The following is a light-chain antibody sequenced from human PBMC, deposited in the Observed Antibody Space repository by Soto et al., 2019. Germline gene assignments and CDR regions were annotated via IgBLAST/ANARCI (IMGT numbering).Light chain of an antibody. CDR2: SNN. CDR3: ATWDDSVSGYV. Sequence: QSVLTQPPSASGTPGQRVTISCSGSSSNIGSRAVNWYQQLPGTAPKLLIYSNNQRPSGVPDRFSGSKSGTSASLAISGLQSEDEADYHCATWDDSVSGYVFGTGTKVT. V-gene: IGLV1-44*01. CDR1: SSNIGSRA. J-gene: IGLJ1*01.